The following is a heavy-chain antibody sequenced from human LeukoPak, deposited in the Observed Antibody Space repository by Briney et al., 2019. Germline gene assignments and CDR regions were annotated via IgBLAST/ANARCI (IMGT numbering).Heavy chain of an antibody. CDR1: GGSISSSSYY. D-gene: IGHD2-2*01. V-gene: IGHV4-39*07. Sequence: PSETLSLTRTVSGGSISSSSYYWGWIRQPPGKGLEWIGSIYYSGSTYYNPSLKSRVTISVDTFKNQFSLKLSSVTAADTAVYYCARYGGDHRYQLLSWYFDLWGRGTLVTVSS. CDR2: IYYSGST. J-gene: IGHJ2*01. CDR3: ARYGGDHRYQLLSWYFDL.